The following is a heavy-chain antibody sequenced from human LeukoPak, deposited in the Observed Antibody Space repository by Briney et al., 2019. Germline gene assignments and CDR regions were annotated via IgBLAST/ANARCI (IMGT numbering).Heavy chain of an antibody. J-gene: IGHJ4*02. CDR2: ISSSSSYI. CDR3: ARGITARPPYYFDY. V-gene: IGHV3-21*06. CDR1: RFTFSSYS. D-gene: IGHD3-10*01. Sequence: GGSLRLSCAASRFTFSSYSMNWVRQAPGKGLEWVSSISSSSSYIYYADSVKGRFTISRDNAKNSVYLQMNSLRAEDTAVYYCARGITARPPYYFDYWGQGTLVTVSS.